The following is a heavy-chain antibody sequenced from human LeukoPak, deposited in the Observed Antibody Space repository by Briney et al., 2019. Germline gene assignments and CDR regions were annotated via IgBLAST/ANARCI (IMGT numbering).Heavy chain of an antibody. Sequence: GGSLRLSCAASGFTFSSYAMSWVRQAPGKGLEWVSSISSSSSYIYYADSVKGRFTISRDNAKNSLFLQMNSLRAEDTAVYYCARDGPWGAFDYWGQGTLVTVSS. J-gene: IGHJ4*02. D-gene: IGHD1-26*01. CDR2: ISSSSSYI. CDR3: ARDGPWGAFDY. V-gene: IGHV3-21*01. CDR1: GFTFSSYA.